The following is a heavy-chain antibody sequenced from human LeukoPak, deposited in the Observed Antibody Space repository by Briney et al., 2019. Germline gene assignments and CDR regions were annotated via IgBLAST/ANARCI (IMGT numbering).Heavy chain of an antibody. Sequence: SETLSLTCTVSGGSISSYYWSWIRQPPGKGLEWIRYIYYSGSTNYNPSLKSRVTISVDTSKNQFSLKLSSVTAADTAVYYCASFDFWSGYFDPWSQGTLVTVSS. CDR3: ASFDFWSGYFDP. CDR2: IYYSGST. CDR1: GGSISSYY. V-gene: IGHV4-59*01. D-gene: IGHD3-3*01. J-gene: IGHJ5*02.